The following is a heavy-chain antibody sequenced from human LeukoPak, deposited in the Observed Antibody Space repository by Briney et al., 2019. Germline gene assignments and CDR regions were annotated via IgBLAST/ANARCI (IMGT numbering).Heavy chain of an antibody. D-gene: IGHD6-19*01. V-gene: IGHV3-30*03. CDR2: ISYDGSNK. Sequence: GGSLRLSCAASGFTFSSFGMPWVRQAPGKGLEWVAVISYDGSNKYYADSVKGRFTISRDNSKNTLYLQMNSLRAEDTAVYYCARDLPGITVAGATEHWGQGTLVTVSS. CDR1: GFTFSSFG. CDR3: ARDLPGITVAGATEH. J-gene: IGHJ1*01.